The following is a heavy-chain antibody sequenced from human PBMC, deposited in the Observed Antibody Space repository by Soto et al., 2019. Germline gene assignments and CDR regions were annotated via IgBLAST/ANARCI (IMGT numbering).Heavy chain of an antibody. CDR2: IVVGSGHI. CDR3: AAVEGGGATFHF. CDR1: GFTFINSA. J-gene: IGHJ4*02. Sequence: ASVKVSCKASGFTFINSAIQWVRQARGQRLEWMGWIVVGSGHISYAQKFQERLSITRDMSTSTAYMELSSLTLEDTAVYYCAAVEGGGATFHFWGPGTLVTVSS. D-gene: IGHD1-26*01. V-gene: IGHV1-58*02.